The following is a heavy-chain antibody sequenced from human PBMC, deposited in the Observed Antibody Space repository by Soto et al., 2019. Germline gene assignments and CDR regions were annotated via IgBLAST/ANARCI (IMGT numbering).Heavy chain of an antibody. V-gene: IGHV3-48*02. CDR3: ARDLSH. CDR2: INGASTTT. CDR1: GFPFSSYA. J-gene: IGHJ4*02. Sequence: DVQLVGSGGGLVQPGGSLRLSCVASGFPFSSYAMHWVRQAPGKGLEWISYINGASTTTFYADSVKGRFTVSRDNAKDSVHLQMSSLIHEDAAFYYCARDLSHWGQGMLVTVSS.